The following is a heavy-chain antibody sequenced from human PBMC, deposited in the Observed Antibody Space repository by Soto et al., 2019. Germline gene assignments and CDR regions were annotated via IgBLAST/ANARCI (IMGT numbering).Heavy chain of an antibody. V-gene: IGHV3-21*01. CDR1: GFTFSSYS. Sequence: GGSLRLSCAASGFTFSSYSMNWVRQAPGKGLEWVSSISSSSSYIYYADSVKGRFTISRDNAKNSLYLQMNSLRAEDTAVYYCARDLFRGTGYNWFDPWGQGTLVTVSS. J-gene: IGHJ5*02. CDR2: ISSSSSYI. D-gene: IGHD2-8*02. CDR3: ARDLFRGTGYNWFDP.